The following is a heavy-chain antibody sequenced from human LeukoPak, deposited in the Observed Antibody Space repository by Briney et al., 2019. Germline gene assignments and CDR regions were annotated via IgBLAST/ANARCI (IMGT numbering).Heavy chain of an antibody. V-gene: IGHV3-74*01. D-gene: IGHD4-17*01. J-gene: IGHJ5*02. CDR2: INSDGSST. CDR1: GFTFSNYW. Sequence: HSGGSLRLSCAASGFTFSNYWMHWVRQAPGKGLVWVSRINSDGSSTSYADSVKGRFSISRDNAKNTLYLQMNSLRAEGTAVYYCARGTYGDFYNWFDPWGQGTLVTVSS. CDR3: ARGTYGDFYNWFDP.